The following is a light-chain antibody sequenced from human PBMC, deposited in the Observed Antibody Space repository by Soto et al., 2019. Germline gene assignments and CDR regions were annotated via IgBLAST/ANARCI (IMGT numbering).Light chain of an antibody. CDR1: SSNIGAGYD. V-gene: IGLV1-40*01. CDR2: GNS. CDR3: QSYDSSLSGYV. Sequence: QPVLTQPPSVSGAPGQRVTISCTGSSSNIGAGYDVHWYQQLPGTAPKLLIYGNSHRPSGVSDRFSGSKSGTSASLTITGLQAEDEADYYCQSYDSSLSGYVFGTGTKLTVL. J-gene: IGLJ1*01.